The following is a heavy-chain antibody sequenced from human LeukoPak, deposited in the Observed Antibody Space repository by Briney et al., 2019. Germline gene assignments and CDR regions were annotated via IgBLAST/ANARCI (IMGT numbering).Heavy chain of an antibody. V-gene: IGHV3-23*01. CDR1: GFTFSTYD. CDR2: ITSGGRT. Sequence: SGGSLRLSCAASGFTFSTYDMTWVRQAPGKGLEWVSIITSGGRTYYADSVEGRFTISRDGSKNTVYLQMNSLRVEDTAVYYCARVRVVVTTYFDNWGQGPLVTVSS. CDR3: ARVRVVVTTYFDN. J-gene: IGHJ4*02. D-gene: IGHD2-21*02.